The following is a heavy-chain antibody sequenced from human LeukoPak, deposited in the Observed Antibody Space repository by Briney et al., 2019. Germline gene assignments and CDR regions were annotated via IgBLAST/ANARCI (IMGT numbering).Heavy chain of an antibody. V-gene: IGHV1-2*02. CDR3: ARANDSGFSY. Sequence: ASVKVSCKASGYTFIGYYMHWVRQAPGQGLEWMGWINPNNGGTNYAQKFQGRVTMTRDTSISTAYMELSRLRSDDTAVYYCARANDSGFSYWGQGTLVTVSS. CDR1: GYTFIGYY. J-gene: IGHJ4*02. CDR2: INPNNGGT. D-gene: IGHD4-17*01.